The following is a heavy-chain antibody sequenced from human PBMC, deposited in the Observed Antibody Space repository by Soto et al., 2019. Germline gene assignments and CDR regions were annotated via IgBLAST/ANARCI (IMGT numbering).Heavy chain of an antibody. J-gene: IGHJ4*02. CDR1: GFTFSSYA. D-gene: IGHD1-7*01. V-gene: IGHV3-23*01. Sequence: EVQLLESGGGLVQPGGSLRLSCAASGFTFSSYAMNWVRQAPGKGLEWVSVISGSGGSTYYADSVKGRFTISRDNSKNTLYMQMNSLRAEGTAVYYCAKRATGTHFDYWGQGTLVTVSS. CDR3: AKRATGTHFDY. CDR2: ISGSGGST.